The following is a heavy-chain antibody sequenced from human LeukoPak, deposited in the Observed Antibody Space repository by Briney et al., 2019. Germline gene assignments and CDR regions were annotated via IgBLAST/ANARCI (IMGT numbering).Heavy chain of an antibody. CDR2: TYYRSKWYT. Sequence: SQTLSLTCAISGDTVSSNSAAWNWIRQSPSRGLEWLGRTYYRSKWYTDYAISVKSRITINPDTSKNQFSLQLNSVTPDDTAVYYCARTSDLGPDYWGQGTLVTVSS. J-gene: IGHJ4*02. V-gene: IGHV6-1*01. D-gene: IGHD1-26*01. CDR1: GDTVSSNSAA. CDR3: ARTSDLGPDY.